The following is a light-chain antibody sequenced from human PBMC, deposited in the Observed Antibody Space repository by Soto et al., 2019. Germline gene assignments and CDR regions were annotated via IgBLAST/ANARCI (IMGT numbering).Light chain of an antibody. CDR2: AAS. CDR3: HQYGSSPQT. J-gene: IGKJ1*01. CDR1: QSVTSSY. V-gene: IGKV3-20*01. Sequence: EIVLTQSPGTLSLSPGERATLSCRASQSVTSSYLAWYQQKPGQAPRLLIYAASSRASAIPDRFSGSASGTDFTLTISRLEPEYFAVYYCHQYGSSPQTFGQGTRVDIK.